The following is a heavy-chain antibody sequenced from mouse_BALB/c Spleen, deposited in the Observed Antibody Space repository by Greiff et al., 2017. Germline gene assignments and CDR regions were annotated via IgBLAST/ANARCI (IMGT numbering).Heavy chain of an antibody. D-gene: IGHD1-2*01. Sequence: VQLQQSGAELVRPGVSVKISCKGSGYTFTDYAMHWVKQSHAKSLEWIGVISTYYGDASYNQKFKGKATMTVDKSSSTAYMELARLTSEDSAIYYGARSTPFTTATFFDYWGQGTTLTVSS. CDR3: ARSTPFTTATFFDY. CDR1: GYTFTDYA. V-gene: IGHV1S137*01. CDR2: ISTYYGDA. J-gene: IGHJ2*01.